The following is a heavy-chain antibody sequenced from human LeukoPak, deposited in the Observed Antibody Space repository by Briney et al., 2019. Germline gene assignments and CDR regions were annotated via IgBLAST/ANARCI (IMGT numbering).Heavy chain of an antibody. Sequence: GGSLRLSCAASGFTFSNAWMNWVRQAPGKGLEWVGRIKSKTDGGTTDYAAPVKGRFTISRDDSKTTLYLQMNSLKTEDTAVYYCTTDENYYDSSGYYYVDYWGQGTLVTVSS. D-gene: IGHD3-22*01. CDR2: IKSKTDGGTT. V-gene: IGHV3-15*07. J-gene: IGHJ4*02. CDR1: GFTFSNAW. CDR3: TTDENYYDSSGYYYVDY.